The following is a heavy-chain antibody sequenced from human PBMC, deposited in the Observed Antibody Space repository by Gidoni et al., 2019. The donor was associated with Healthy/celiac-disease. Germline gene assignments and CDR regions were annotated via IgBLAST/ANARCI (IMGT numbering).Heavy chain of an antibody. V-gene: IGHV1-69*01. CDR1: GGTFSSYA. Sequence: QVQLVQSGAEVQKPGSSVKVSCTASGGTFSSYAISWVRQAPGQGLEWMGGIIPICGTANYAQKFQGRVTITADESTSTAYMELSSLRSEDTAVYYCARADVVVVAATALTQEIDYWGQGTLVTVSS. D-gene: IGHD2-15*01. CDR2: IIPICGTA. J-gene: IGHJ4*02. CDR3: ARADVVVVAATALTQEIDY.